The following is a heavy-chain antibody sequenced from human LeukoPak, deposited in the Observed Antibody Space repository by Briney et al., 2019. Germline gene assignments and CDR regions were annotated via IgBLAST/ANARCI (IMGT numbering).Heavy chain of an antibody. CDR3: ARQFCSGGSCYSVDFFDY. CDR1: GFRFTYYG. J-gene: IGHJ4*02. D-gene: IGHD2-15*01. CDR2: ISSSSTTI. V-gene: IGHV3-48*04. Sequence: GGSLRLSCAASGFRFTYYGMNWVRQAPGKGLEWVSYISSSSTTIYYADSVKGRFTISRDNDKNSLYLQMNSLRAEDTALYYCARQFCSGGSCYSVDFFDYRGQGTLVTVSS.